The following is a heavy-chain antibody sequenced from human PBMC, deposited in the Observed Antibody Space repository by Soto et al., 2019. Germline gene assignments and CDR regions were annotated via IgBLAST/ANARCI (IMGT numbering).Heavy chain of an antibody. D-gene: IGHD1-1*01. V-gene: IGHV3-72*01. CDR2: TRNKANSYTT. CDR3: ARGGRNWNDVIDY. Sequence: GGSLRLSCAASGFTFSDHYMDWVRQAPGKGLEWVGRTRNKANSYTTEYAASVKGRFTISRDDSKNSLYLQMNSLKTEDTAVYYCARGGRNWNDVIDYWGQGTLVTVSS. CDR1: GFTFSDHY. J-gene: IGHJ4*02.